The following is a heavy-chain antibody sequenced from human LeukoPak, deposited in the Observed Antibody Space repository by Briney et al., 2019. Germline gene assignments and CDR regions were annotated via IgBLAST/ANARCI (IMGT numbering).Heavy chain of an antibody. CDR1: GFTLSNYG. J-gene: IGHJ4*02. CDR3: ATIKRGSIFGYFDF. Sequence: GGSLRLSCAVSGFTLSNYGMSWVRQAPGKGLEWVAGISGSGGSTNYADSVKGRFTISRDNPKNTLYLQMNSLRAEDTAVYYCATIKRGSIFGYFDFWGQGIKVTVSS. D-gene: IGHD5-18*01. V-gene: IGHV3-23*01. CDR2: ISGSGGST.